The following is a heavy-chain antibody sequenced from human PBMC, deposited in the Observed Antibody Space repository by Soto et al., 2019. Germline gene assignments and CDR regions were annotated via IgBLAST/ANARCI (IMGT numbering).Heavy chain of an antibody. CDR1: GGPFTRYA. CDR3: ARGVAPGQTADPYAFDI. CDR2: ITPIAETT. V-gene: IGHV1-69*01. Sequence: QAQLVQSGAEVRKPGSSVRVSCRASGGPFTRYAVSWVRQAPGQGLEWIGGITPIAETTNYAQKFRGRLSITADDSTDTVHLELRRLTSDATAVYFCARGVAPGQTADPYAFDIWGQGSRVTVSS. J-gene: IGHJ3*02. D-gene: IGHD3-3*01.